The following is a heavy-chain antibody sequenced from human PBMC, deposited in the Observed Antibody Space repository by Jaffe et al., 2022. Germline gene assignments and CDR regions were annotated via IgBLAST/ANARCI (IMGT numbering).Heavy chain of an antibody. D-gene: IGHD1-20*01. CDR3: ARDNWNDVGLDWFDP. J-gene: IGHJ5*02. V-gene: IGHV4-38-2*02. CDR2: IYHSGST. CDR1: GYSISSGYY. Sequence: QVQLQESGPGLVKPSETLSLTCAVSGYSISSGYYWGWIRQPPGKGLEWIGSIYHSGSTYYNPSLKSRVTISVDTSKNQFSLKLSSVTAADTAVYYCARDNWNDVGLDWFDPWGQGTLVTVSS.